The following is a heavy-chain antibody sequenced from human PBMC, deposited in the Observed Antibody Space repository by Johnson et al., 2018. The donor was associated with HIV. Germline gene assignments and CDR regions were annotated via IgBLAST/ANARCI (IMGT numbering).Heavy chain of an antibody. D-gene: IGHD2-21*01. CDR3: ALSYSLDAFDI. J-gene: IGHJ3*02. Sequence: HVQLVESGGGLVQPGWSLRLSCAASGFTFSSYGMHWVRQAPGKGLEWVAVISYDGGNKYYADSVKGRFTISRDNSKNSLYLQMNSLKTEDTAVYYCALSYSLDAFDIWGQGTMVIVSS. CDR2: ISYDGGNK. CDR1: GFTFSSYG. V-gene: IGHV3-30*03.